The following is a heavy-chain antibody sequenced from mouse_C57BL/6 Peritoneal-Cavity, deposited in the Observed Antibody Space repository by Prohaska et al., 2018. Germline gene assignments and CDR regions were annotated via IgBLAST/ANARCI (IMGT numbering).Heavy chain of an antibody. Sequence: EVKLVESGGGLVQPGGSLSLSCAASGFTFTDYYMSWVRQLPGMALEWFGFIINKANGYTTEYSASVKCRFTISRDNSQSILYLQMNALRAEDSATYDCARSTVGFDYWGQGTTLTVSS. D-gene: IGHD1-1*01. CDR2: IINKANGYTT. J-gene: IGHJ2*01. CDR3: ARSTVGFDY. V-gene: IGHV7-3*01. CDR1: GFTFTDYY.